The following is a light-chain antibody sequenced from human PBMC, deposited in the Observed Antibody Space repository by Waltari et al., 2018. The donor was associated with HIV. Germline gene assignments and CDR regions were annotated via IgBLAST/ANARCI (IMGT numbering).Light chain of an antibody. CDR1: ELGDKY. CDR2: QDT. CDR3: QAWDSKTAYV. Sequence: SYDLTQPPSVSVSPGQTATITCSGDELGDKYDCWYQQKPGQSPILVIYQDTKRPSGIPERFSGSISGNTATLTISGTQAMDEADYYCQAWDSKTAYVFGTGTKVTVL. J-gene: IGLJ1*01. V-gene: IGLV3-1*01.